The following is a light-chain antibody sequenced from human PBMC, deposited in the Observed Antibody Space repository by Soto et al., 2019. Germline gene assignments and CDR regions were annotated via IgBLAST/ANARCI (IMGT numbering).Light chain of an antibody. J-gene: IGKJ1*01. Sequence: DIQMTQSPSSLSASLGDRVTITCRASQSIVTYLNWYLQKPGKAPKLLIYAASNLQSGVPSRFSGSGSGTDFTLTIGSLQPEDFATYFCQQSYSTPPWTFGQGTKVDIK. CDR3: QQSYSTPPWT. CDR2: AAS. V-gene: IGKV1-39*01. CDR1: QSIVTY.